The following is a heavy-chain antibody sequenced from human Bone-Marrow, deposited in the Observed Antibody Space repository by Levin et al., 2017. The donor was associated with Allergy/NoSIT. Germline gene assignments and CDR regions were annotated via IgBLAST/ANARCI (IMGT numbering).Heavy chain of an antibody. J-gene: IGHJ5*02. V-gene: IGHV3-74*01. CDR3: ARELQSYGENWFDP. Sequence: GESLKISCAASGFTFASYWMHWVRQAPGKGLVWVSHIKPDGSYINYADSVKGRFTISRDNARNTLYLQMNSLRAEDTAVYYCARELQSYGENWFDPWGQGTLVTVSS. CDR1: GFTFASYW. D-gene: IGHD4-17*01. CDR2: IKPDGSYI.